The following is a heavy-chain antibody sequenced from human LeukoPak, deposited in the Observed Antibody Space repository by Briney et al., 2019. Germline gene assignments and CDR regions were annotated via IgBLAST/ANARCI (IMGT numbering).Heavy chain of an antibody. CDR2: ISGSGGST. V-gene: IGHV3-23*01. CDR3: AKGTERYSKNFDY. CDR1: GFTFSSYG. D-gene: IGHD3-9*01. Sequence: GGTLRLSCAASGFTFSSYGMSWVRQAPGKGLEWVSTISGSGGSTYYADSVKGRFTISRDNSKNTLYLQMNSLRVEDTAVYYCAKGTERYSKNFDYWGRGILVSVSS. J-gene: IGHJ4*02.